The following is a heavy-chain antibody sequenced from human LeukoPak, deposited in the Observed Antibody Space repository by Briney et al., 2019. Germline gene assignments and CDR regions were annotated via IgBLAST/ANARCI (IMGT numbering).Heavy chain of an antibody. CDR3: ARDSSTTVTGAFDI. J-gene: IGHJ3*02. Sequence: GSLKISCGASGFTFSRYGMHWVRQAPGKGLEWVAIIWYDGSNKYYADSVKGRFTISRDNSKNTLYLQMNSLRAEDTAVYYCARDSSTTVTGAFDIWGRGTMVTVSS. CDR1: GFTFSRYG. V-gene: IGHV3-33*01. CDR2: IWYDGSNK. D-gene: IGHD4-17*01.